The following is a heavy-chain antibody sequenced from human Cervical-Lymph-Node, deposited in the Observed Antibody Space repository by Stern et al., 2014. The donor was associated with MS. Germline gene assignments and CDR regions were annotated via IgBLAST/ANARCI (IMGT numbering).Heavy chain of an antibody. V-gene: IGHV1-69*06. J-gene: IGHJ6*02. D-gene: IGHD2-15*01. Sequence: QVQLVQSGAEVKKPGSSVKVSCKAFGGTFSSYTMSWVRQATGQGLEWMGRSTPIFGTANYAQKFQDRVTITADKFTSTAYMALNSLRSEDTAVYYCAREALLGGNYYALDVWGQGTTVTVSS. CDR3: AREALLGGNYYALDV. CDR2: STPIFGTA. CDR1: GGTFSSYT.